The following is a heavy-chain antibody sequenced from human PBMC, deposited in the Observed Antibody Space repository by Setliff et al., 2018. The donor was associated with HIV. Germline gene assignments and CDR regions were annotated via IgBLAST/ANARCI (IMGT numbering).Heavy chain of an antibody. CDR3: ARVLSGNSYDVSDF. CDR1: DFIFRDYW. D-gene: IGHD3-10*01. CDR2: INGDGSRI. Sequence: GESLKISCVGFDFIFRDYWMIWVRQSPGEGLECVASINGDGSRINYIDSVKGRFTISRDNAKSSLYLQMSSLRADDTAVFYCARVLSGNSYDVSDFWGQGTLVTVSS. V-gene: IGHV3-7*01. J-gene: IGHJ4*02.